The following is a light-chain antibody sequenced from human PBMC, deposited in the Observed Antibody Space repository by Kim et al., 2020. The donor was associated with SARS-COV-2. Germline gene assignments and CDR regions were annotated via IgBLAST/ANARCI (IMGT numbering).Light chain of an antibody. V-gene: IGKV3-20*01. CDR1: QSGSSSY. J-gene: IGKJ2*01. CDR2: GAS. Sequence: SSPGERATLSCRASQSGSSSYLAWYQQKPGQAPRLLIYGASSRATGIPDRFSGSGSGTDFTLTISRLEPEDFAVYYCQQYGTSPYTFGQGTKLEI. CDR3: QQYGTSPYT.